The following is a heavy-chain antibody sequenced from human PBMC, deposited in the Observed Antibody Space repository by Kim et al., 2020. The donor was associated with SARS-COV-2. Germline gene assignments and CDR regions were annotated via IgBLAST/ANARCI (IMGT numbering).Heavy chain of an antibody. Sequence: GGSLRLSCAASGFTFTNYGMHWVRQTPGKGLEWVAFISFDGSKKYYTDSVKGRLTISRDNSQNTLYLQMNSLRPEDTAVYFCTSGSGVSAAFGFDFWGQGTLVTVSS. CDR3: TSGSGVSAAFGFDF. V-gene: IGHV3-30*03. D-gene: IGHD2-2*01. CDR1: GFTFTNYG. CDR2: ISFDGSKK. J-gene: IGHJ4*02.